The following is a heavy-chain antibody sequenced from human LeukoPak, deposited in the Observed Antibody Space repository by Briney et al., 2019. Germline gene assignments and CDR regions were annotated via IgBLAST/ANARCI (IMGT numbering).Heavy chain of an antibody. CDR3: ARDPKLYYYSSGSHYPSGFDY. Sequence: GGSLRLSCAASGFTFSSHAVSWVRQPPGKGLEWVSSVSGGGGTTYYADSVKGRFTISRDNSKSTLYLQMNSLRVDDTAMYFCARDPKLYYYSSGSHYPSGFDYWGQGALVTVSS. D-gene: IGHD3-10*01. CDR2: VSGGGGTT. V-gene: IGHV3-23*01. J-gene: IGHJ4*02. CDR1: GFTFSSHA.